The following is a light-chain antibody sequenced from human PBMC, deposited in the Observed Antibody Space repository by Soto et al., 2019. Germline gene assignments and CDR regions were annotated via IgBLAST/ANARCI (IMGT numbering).Light chain of an antibody. V-gene: IGLV2-8*01. Sequence: QSALTQPPSASGSPGQSVTIACTGTSSDVGGYNYVSWYQQHPGKAPKLMISEVSKRPSGVPDRFSGSKSGNTASLTGAGLQAEDEADYYCSSFAGNSNLVVGGGTKLTVL. CDR2: EVS. CDR3: SSFAGNSNLV. J-gene: IGLJ2*01. CDR1: SSDVGGYNY.